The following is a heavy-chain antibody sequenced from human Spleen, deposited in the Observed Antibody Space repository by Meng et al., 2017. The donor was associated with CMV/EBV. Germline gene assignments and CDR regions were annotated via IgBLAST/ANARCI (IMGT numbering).Heavy chain of an antibody. CDR3: ARGNNWNPGGMDA. CDR2: ISPDGNNE. J-gene: IGHJ6*02. Sequence: ASGFSFSNYGMHWVRQAPGKGLEWVAVISPDGNNENYADSVKGRFTVSRDNSKNTLYLQLSSLRAEDTAVYYCARGNNWNPGGMDAWGQGTTVTVSS. CDR1: GFSFSNYG. V-gene: IGHV3-30*03. D-gene: IGHD1-1*01.